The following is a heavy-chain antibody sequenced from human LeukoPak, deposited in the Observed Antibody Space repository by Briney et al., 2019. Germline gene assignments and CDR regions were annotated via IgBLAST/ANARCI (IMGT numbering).Heavy chain of an antibody. D-gene: IGHD3-10*01. V-gene: IGHV3-23*01. Sequence: PGGSLRLSCAASGFTFSRYAMSWVRQAPGEGVEWVSAVSGSGGSTYYADSVKGLFTISRDNSKNTLYLQMNSLRAEDTAVYYCAKRMIRGVNHDAFDLWGQGTMVTVSS. J-gene: IGHJ3*01. CDR1: GFTFSRYA. CDR2: VSGSGGST. CDR3: AKRMIRGVNHDAFDL.